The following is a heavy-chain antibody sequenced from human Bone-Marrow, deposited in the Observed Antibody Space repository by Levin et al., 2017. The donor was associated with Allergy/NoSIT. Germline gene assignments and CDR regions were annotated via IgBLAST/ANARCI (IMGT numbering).Heavy chain of an antibody. CDR1: GFTFSSYG. J-gene: IGHJ1*01. V-gene: IGHV3-30*18. D-gene: IGHD6-6*01. CDR2: ISYDGSNK. Sequence: GESLKISCAASGFTFSSYGMHWVRQAPGKGLEWVAVISYDGSNKYYADSVKGRFTISRDNSKNTLYLQMNSLRAEDTAVYYCAKGRSIAARGGYFQHWGQGTLVTVSS. CDR3: AKGRSIAARGGYFQH.